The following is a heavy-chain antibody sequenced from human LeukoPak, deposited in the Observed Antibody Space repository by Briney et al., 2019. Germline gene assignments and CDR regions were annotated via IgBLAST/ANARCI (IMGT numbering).Heavy chain of an antibody. D-gene: IGHD6-6*01. CDR1: RFTFRDHF. V-gene: IGHV3-11*04. Sequence: KPGGSLRLSCAASRFTFRDHFMSWIRQPPGKGLEYVSYISSSGSDTYYSDSVKGRFTVSRDNAKNSLFLQMNSLRAEDTAVYYCATAPTEDRDGSSPGYWGQGTLVTVSS. J-gene: IGHJ4*02. CDR2: ISSSGSDT. CDR3: ATAPTEDRDGSSPGY.